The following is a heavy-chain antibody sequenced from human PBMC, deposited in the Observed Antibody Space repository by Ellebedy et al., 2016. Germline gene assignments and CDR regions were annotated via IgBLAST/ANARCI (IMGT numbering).Heavy chain of an antibody. V-gene: IGHV1-2*04. J-gene: IGHJ3*02. CDR1: GYTFTGYY. CDR2: INPNSGGT. CDR3: ARDSGGNAFDI. D-gene: IGHD6-25*01. Sequence: ASVKVSCXASGYTFTGYYMHWVRQAPGQGLEWMGWINPNSGGTNYAQKFQGWVTMTRDTSISTAYMELSRLRSDDTAVYYCARDSGGNAFDIWGQGTMVTVSS.